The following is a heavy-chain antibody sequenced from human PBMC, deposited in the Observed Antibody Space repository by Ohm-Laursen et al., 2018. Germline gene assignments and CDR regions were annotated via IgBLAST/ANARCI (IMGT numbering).Heavy chain of an antibody. CDR3: AKGGDGMDV. Sequence: SLRLSCTASGFTFSSYGMHWVRQAPGKGLEWVAVISYDGSNKYYADSVKGRFTISRDNSKNSLYLQMNSLRAEDTALYYCAKGGDGMDVWGQGTTVTVSS. V-gene: IGHV3-30*18. CDR1: GFTFSSYG. J-gene: IGHJ6*02. CDR2: ISYDGSNK.